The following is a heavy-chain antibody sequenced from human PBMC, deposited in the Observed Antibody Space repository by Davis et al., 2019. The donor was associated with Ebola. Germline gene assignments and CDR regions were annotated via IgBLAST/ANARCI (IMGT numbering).Heavy chain of an antibody. V-gene: IGHV4-59*12. Sequence: MPSETLSLTCTVSGGSISSYYWSWIRQPPGKGLEWIGYIYYSGSTNYNPSLKSRVTTSVDTSKNQFSLKLNSVAAADTAVYYCARGIYDSSSSRSDYSDSWGQGTLVTVSS. CDR3: ARGIYDSSSSRSDYSDS. D-gene: IGHD3-22*01. CDR1: GGSISSYY. J-gene: IGHJ4*02. CDR2: IYYSGST.